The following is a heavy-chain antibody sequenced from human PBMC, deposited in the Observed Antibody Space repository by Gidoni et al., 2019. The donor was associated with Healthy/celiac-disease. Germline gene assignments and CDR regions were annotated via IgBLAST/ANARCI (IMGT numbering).Heavy chain of an antibody. CDR3: ARDRGGYDSLYYYYMDV. J-gene: IGHJ6*03. CDR1: GGTFSSYA. V-gene: IGHV1-69*01. D-gene: IGHD5-12*01. CDR2: IIPIFGTA. Sequence: QVQLVQSGAEVQKPGSSVTVSCKASGGTFSSYAISWVRQAPGQGLEWMGGIIPIFGTANYAQKFQGRVTITADESTSTAYMELSSLRSEDTAVYYCARDRGGYDSLYYYYMDVWGKGTTVTVSS.